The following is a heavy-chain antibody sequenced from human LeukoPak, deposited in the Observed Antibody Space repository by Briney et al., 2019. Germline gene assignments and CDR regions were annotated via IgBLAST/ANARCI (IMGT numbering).Heavy chain of an antibody. CDR3: AKLMDSTWYGGLDN. D-gene: IGHD6-13*01. V-gene: IGHV3-23*01. J-gene: IGHJ4*02. CDR2: ISASGVST. CDR1: GFTFTNYV. Sequence: GGSLRLSCAASGFTFTNYVMSWVRQAPGKGLEWVSGISASGVSTYYADSVKGRFTISRDNSKNTLYLQMNILRAEDTALYYCAKLMDSTWYGGLDNWGQGTLVTVSS.